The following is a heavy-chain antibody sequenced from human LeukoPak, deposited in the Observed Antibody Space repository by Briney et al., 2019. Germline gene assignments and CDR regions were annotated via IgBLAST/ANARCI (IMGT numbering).Heavy chain of an antibody. J-gene: IGHJ4*02. CDR3: ARELDYYDSSSPADY. Sequence: ASVKVSCKASGYTFTGYYMHWVRQAPGQGLEWMGRINPNSGGTNYAQKFQGRVTMTRDTSISTAYMELSRLRSDDTAVYYCARELDYYDSSSPADYWGQGTLVNVSS. D-gene: IGHD3-22*01. CDR2: INPNSGGT. CDR1: GYTFTGYY. V-gene: IGHV1-2*06.